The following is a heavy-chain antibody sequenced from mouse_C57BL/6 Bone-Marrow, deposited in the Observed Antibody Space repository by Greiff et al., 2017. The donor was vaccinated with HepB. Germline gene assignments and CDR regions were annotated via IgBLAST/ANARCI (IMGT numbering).Heavy chain of an antibody. V-gene: IGHV5-4*01. Sequence: EVKLEESGGGLVKPGGSLKLSCAASGFTFSSYAMSWVRQTPEKRLEWVATISDGGSYTYYPDNVKGRFTISRDNAKNNLYLQMSHLKSEDTAMYYCARERFPFDYWGQGTTLTVSS. CDR3: ARERFPFDY. CDR2: ISDGGSYT. CDR1: GFTFSSYA. J-gene: IGHJ2*01.